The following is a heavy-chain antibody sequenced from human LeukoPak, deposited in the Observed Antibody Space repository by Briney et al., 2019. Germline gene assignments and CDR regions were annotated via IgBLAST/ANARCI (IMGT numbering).Heavy chain of an antibody. CDR3: ARDSGTTGEVKFDP. D-gene: IGHD3-10*01. J-gene: IGHJ5*02. CDR1: GGSISSYY. V-gene: IGHV4-59*12. Sequence: SETLSLTCTVSGGSISSYYWSWIRQPPGKGLEWIGYIYYSGSTNYNPSLKSRVTISVETSKNEFSLKLRSVTAADTAAYYCARDSGTTGEVKFDPWGQGTLVTVSS. CDR2: IYYSGST.